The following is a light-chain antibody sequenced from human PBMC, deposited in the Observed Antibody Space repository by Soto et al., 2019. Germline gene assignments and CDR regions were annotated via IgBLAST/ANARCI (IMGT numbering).Light chain of an antibody. CDR3: QQGNSTPPFT. CDR2: AAS. CDR1: QSINNW. V-gene: IGKV1-12*01. Sequence: DIQMTQSPSSVSAAVGDRVTITCRASQSINNWLAWYQQKPGKAPNLLIYAASSLQSGVPSRFSGSGSGTDFTLTISSLQPEDFATYYCQQGNSTPPFTFGQGTKVESK. J-gene: IGKJ1*01.